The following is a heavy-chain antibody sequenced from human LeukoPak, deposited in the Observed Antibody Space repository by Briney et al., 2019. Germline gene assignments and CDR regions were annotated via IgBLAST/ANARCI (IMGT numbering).Heavy chain of an antibody. CDR2: ISYDGSNK. D-gene: IGHD5-18*01. CDR3: ARAVRGYSYGYGDY. V-gene: IGHV3-30*04. J-gene: IGHJ4*02. Sequence: GGSLRLSCAASGFTFSSYAMHWVRQAPGKGLEWVAVISYDGSNKSYADSVKGRFTISRDNSKNTLYLQMNSLRAEDTAVYYCARAVRGYSYGYGDYWGQGTLVIVSS. CDR1: GFTFSSYA.